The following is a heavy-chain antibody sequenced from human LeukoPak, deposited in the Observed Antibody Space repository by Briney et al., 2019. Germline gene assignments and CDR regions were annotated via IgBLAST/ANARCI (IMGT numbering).Heavy chain of an antibody. J-gene: IGHJ3*02. D-gene: IGHD5-18*01. Sequence: ASQTLSLTCAISGDSVSSNSDAWNWVRQSPSRGLEWLGRTYYRSKWYNDYAVSVKSRITINPDTSKNQFSLQLNSVTPEDTAVYYCARELGYGPSDAFDIWGQGTMVTVSS. CDR1: GDSVSSNSDA. V-gene: IGHV6-1*01. CDR2: TYYRSKWYN. CDR3: ARELGYGPSDAFDI.